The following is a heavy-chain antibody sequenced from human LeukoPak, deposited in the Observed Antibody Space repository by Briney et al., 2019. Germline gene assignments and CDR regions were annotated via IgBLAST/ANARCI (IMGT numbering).Heavy chain of an antibody. V-gene: IGHV3-7*01. CDR2: IKEDGSEK. J-gene: IGHJ4*02. Sequence: GGSLRLSCAASGFTFSSSWMTWVRQTPGKGLEWVANIKEDGSEKYYVDSVKGRFTISRDNAKNSLYLQMNSLRAEDTALYYCATDAGADWGQGTLVTVSS. CDR3: ATDAGAD. CDR1: GFTFSSSW.